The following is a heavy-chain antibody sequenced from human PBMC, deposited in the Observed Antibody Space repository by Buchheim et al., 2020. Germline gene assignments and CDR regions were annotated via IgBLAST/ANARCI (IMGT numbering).Heavy chain of an antibody. CDR2: ISSSSSYT. Sequence: QVQLVESGGGLVKPGGSLRLSCAASGFTFSDYYMSWIRQAPGKGLEWVSYISSSSSYTNYADSVKGRFTISRDNDKNSLYLQMNSLRAEDTAVYYCARDNPLRSPRKASYYDFWSGYYRFDPWGQGTL. CDR3: ARDNPLRSPRKASYYDFWSGYYRFDP. D-gene: IGHD3-3*01. V-gene: IGHV3-11*05. CDR1: GFTFSDYY. J-gene: IGHJ5*02.